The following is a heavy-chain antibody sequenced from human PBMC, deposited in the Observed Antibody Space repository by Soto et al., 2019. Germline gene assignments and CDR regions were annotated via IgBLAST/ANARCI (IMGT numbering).Heavy chain of an antibody. CDR2: IYYSGST. Sequence: SQTLSLTCTVSGGSISSYYWSWIRQPPGKGLEWIGYIYYSGSTNYNPSLKSRVTISVDTSKNQFSLKLSSVTAADTAVYYCARHKALYYFDYWGQGTLVTVSS. J-gene: IGHJ4*02. CDR1: GGSISSYY. V-gene: IGHV4-59*08. CDR3: ARHKALYYFDY.